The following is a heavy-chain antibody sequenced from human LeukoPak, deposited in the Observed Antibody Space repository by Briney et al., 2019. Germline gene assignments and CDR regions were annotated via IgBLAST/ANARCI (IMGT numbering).Heavy chain of an antibody. Sequence: GASVKVSCKASGYTFTGYYMPWVRQAPGQGLEWMGWINPNSGGTNYAQKFQGRVTMTRDTSISTAYMELSRLRSDDTAVYYCARDQVRVEIQLVYNWFDPWGQGTLVTVSS. J-gene: IGHJ5*02. CDR3: ARDQVRVEIQLVYNWFDP. D-gene: IGHD5-18*01. CDR1: GYTFTGYY. CDR2: INPNSGGT. V-gene: IGHV1-2*02.